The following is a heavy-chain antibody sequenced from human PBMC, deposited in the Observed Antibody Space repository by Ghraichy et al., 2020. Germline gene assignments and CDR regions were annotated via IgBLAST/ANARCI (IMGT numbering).Heavy chain of an antibody. CDR2: IKTDGSTT. CDR3: STSPRADRGNY. Sequence: LSLTCAASGLTFSSYWMHWVRQAPGKGLEWVSHIKTDGSTTNYADPVRGRFTISRDNAKNTLYLQMNSLRADDTAVYYCSTSPRADRGNYWGQGTLVTVSS. V-gene: IGHV3-74*01. CDR1: GLTFSSYW. J-gene: IGHJ4*02. D-gene: IGHD3-10*01.